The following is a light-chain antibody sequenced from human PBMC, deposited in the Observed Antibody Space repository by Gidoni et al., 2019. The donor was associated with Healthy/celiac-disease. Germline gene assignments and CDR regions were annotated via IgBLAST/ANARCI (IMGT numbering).Light chain of an antibody. Sequence: EIVLTQSPATLSLSPGERATLSCRPSQSVSSYLAWYQQKPGQAPMLLIYDASNRATGIPARFSGSGSGTDFTLTISSLEPEDFAVYYCQQRSNWPGTFGPGTKVDIK. V-gene: IGKV3-11*01. CDR2: DAS. CDR3: QQRSNWPGT. J-gene: IGKJ3*01. CDR1: QSVSSY.